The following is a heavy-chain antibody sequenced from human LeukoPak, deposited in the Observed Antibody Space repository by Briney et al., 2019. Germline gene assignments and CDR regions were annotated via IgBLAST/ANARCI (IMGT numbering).Heavy chain of an antibody. CDR1: GGTINNYY. V-gene: IGHV4-59*01. CDR2: IYYSGSA. J-gene: IGHJ3*02. CDR3: ARVKYRGYDSLGQDAFDI. Sequence: SETLSLTCTVSGGTINNYYWSRIRQPPGKGLEWIGYIYYSGSANYNPSLTSRVIISADTSKNKFSLKLTSVTAADTAVYYCARVKYRGYDSLGQDAFDIWGQGTMVTVSS. D-gene: IGHD5-12*01.